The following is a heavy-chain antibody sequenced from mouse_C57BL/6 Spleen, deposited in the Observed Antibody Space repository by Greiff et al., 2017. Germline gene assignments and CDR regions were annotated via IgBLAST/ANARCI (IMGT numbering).Heavy chain of an antibody. J-gene: IGHJ2*01. Sequence: VQLQQSGPELVKPGASVKISCKASGYAFSSSWMNWVKQRPGKGLEWIGRIYPGDGDTNYNGKFKGKATLTADKSSSTAYMQLSSLTSEDSAVYFCARGGAAQATGDYWGQGTTLTVSS. CDR1: GYAFSSSW. V-gene: IGHV1-82*01. CDR2: IYPGDGDT. D-gene: IGHD3-2*02. CDR3: ARGGAAQATGDY.